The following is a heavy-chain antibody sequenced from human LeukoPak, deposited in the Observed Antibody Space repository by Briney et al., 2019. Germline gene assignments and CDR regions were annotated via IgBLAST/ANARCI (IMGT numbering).Heavy chain of an antibody. CDR1: GYTFTGYY. CDR3: ARVKIVVVPAANNYFDY. CDR2: INPNSGGT. V-gene: IGHV1-2*02. D-gene: IGHD2-2*01. J-gene: IGHJ4*02. Sequence: ASVKVSCKASGYTFTGYYMHWVRQAPGQGLEWMGWINPNSGGTNYAQKFQGRVTMTRDTSISTAYMELSRLRSDDTAVYYCARVKIVVVPAANNYFDYWGQGTLVTVSP.